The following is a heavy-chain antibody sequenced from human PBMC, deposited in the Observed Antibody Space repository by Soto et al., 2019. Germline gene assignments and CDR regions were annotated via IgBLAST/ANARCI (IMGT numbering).Heavy chain of an antibody. CDR3: ARERSLVGYYYGMDV. CDR1: GFTFSSYA. J-gene: IGHJ6*02. Sequence: QVQLVESGGGVVQPGRSLRLSCAASGFTFSSYAMHWVRQAPGKGLEWVAVISYDGSNKYYADSVKGRFTISRDNSKNTLYLQMNSLRAEDTAVYYCARERSLVGYYYGMDVWDQGTTVTVSS. D-gene: IGHD3-16*01. V-gene: IGHV3-30-3*01. CDR2: ISYDGSNK.